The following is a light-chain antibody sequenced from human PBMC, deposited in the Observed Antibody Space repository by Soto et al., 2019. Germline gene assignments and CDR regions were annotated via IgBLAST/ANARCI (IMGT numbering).Light chain of an antibody. CDR3: QSYDSSVTLRV. CDR2: GNS. J-gene: IGLJ1*01. CDR1: SSNIGAGYD. V-gene: IGLV1-40*01. Sequence: QSVLTQPPSVSGAPGQRVTISCTGSSSNIGAGYDVHWYQQLPGTAPKLLIYGNSNRPSGVPDRFSGSKSGTSASLAINGLQADDEADYYCQSYDSSVTLRVFGTGTKLTVL.